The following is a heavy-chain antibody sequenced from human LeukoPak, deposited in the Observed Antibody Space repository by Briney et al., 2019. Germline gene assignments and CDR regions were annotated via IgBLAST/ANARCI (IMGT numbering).Heavy chain of an antibody. J-gene: IGHJ6*04. D-gene: IGHD4-17*01. CDR2: IFYSESA. CDR1: GGSIRSGDYY. V-gene: IGHV4-30-4*01. CDR3: ARIDYADYVLGGMDV. Sequence: SETLSLTCTVSGGSIRSGDYYWNWIRQPPGKDLEWIGYIFYSESAYYNPSLKSRVTISVDTSKNQFSLKLTSVTAADTAVYYCARIDYADYVLGGMDVWGKGTTVTVSS.